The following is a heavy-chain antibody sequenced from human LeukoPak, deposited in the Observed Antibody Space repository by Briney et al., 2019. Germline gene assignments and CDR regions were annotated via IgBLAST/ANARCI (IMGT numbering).Heavy chain of an antibody. CDR1: GFIFSNYW. D-gene: IGHD5-24*01. V-gene: IGHV3-7*01. J-gene: IGHJ4*02. CDR3: AADGYSSPFDY. Sequence: PGGSLRLSCAASGFIFSNYWMNWVRQTPGKGLGWVANIKKDGSEKYYVDSVRGRFTISRDNAKNSLYLQMNSLRAEDTAVYYCAADGYSSPFDYWGQGTLVTVSS. CDR2: IKKDGSEK.